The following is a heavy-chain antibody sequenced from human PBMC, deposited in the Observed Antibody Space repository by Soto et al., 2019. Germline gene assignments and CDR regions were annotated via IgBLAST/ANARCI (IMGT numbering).Heavy chain of an antibody. CDR1: GFTFSSYA. D-gene: IGHD6-6*01. Sequence: EVQLLESGGGLVQPGGSLRLSCAASGFTFSSYAMSWVRQAPGKGLEWVSAISGSGGSTYYADSVKGRFTISRDNSKNTLYLHMNSLRAEDTAVYYCAKGEGDRYSSSSVYWGQGTLVTVSS. V-gene: IGHV3-23*01. J-gene: IGHJ4*02. CDR2: ISGSGGST. CDR3: AKGEGDRYSSSSVY.